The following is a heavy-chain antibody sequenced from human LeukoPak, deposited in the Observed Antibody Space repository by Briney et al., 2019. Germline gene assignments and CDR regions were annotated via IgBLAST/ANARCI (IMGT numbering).Heavy chain of an antibody. CDR1: GNYW. Sequence: RGSLRLSCAASGNYWMHWVRHAPGKGLVWVSHINSDGSWTSYADSVKGRFTISKDNAKNTVYLQMNSLRAEDTAVYYCVSFYETYWGRGTLVTVSS. D-gene: IGHD2/OR15-2a*01. CDR2: INSDGSWT. J-gene: IGHJ4*02. CDR3: VSFYETY. V-gene: IGHV3-74*01.